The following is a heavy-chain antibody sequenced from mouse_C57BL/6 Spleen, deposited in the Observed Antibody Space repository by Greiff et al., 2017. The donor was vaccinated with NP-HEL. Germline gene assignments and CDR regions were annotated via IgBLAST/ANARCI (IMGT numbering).Heavy chain of an antibody. CDR1: GYAFTNYL. V-gene: IGHV1-54*01. CDR3: ARGDDYGAY. D-gene: IGHD2-4*01. CDR2: INPGSGGT. J-gene: IGHJ3*01. Sequence: QVQLQQSGAELVRPGTSVKVSCKASGYAFTNYLIECVKQRPGQGLEWIGVINPGSGGTNSNEKFKGKATLTADKSSSTAYMQLSSLTSEDSAVYFSARGDDYGAYWGQGTLVTVSA.